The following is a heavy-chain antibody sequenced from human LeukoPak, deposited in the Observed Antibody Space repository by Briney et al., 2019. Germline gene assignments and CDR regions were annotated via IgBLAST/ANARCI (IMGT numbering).Heavy chain of an antibody. Sequence: ASVKVSCKASGYTFTSYYMHWVRQAPGQGLEWMGIINPSGGSTSYAQKFQGRVTMTRDMSTSTVYMELSSLRSEDTAVYYCARDAGGNPFSSSSPSDYWGQGTLVTVSS. D-gene: IGHD4-23*01. CDR1: GYTFTSYY. CDR2: INPSGGST. CDR3: ARDAGGNPFSSSSPSDY. V-gene: IGHV1-46*01. J-gene: IGHJ4*02.